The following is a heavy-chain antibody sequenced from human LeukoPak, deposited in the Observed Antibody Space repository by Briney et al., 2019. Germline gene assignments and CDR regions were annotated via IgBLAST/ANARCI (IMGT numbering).Heavy chain of an antibody. V-gene: IGHV3-23*01. CDR1: GFAFASFA. J-gene: IGHJ4*02. CDR3: AKDFLRNMVLGFDY. Sequence: GGSLRLSCAASGFAFASFALSWVRQALGKGLEWVSTITGSGGNTYYADSVKGRFTISRDNSKNTLSLQMNSLRAEDTAVFYCAKDFLRNMVLGFDYWGQGTLVTVSS. CDR2: ITGSGGNT. D-gene: IGHD3-10*01.